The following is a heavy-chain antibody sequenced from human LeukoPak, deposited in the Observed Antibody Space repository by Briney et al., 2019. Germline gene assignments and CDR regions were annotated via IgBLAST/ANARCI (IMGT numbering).Heavy chain of an antibody. CDR3: AKSRNGLIFDY. D-gene: IGHD2-8*01. CDR2: ISGSGGST. Sequence: GGSLRLSCAASGFTFSSYAMSWVRQAPGKGLEWVSTISGSGGSTYYADSVKGRFTISRDNSKNTLYLQMNSRRAEDTAVYYCAKSRNGLIFDYWGQGTLVTVSS. CDR1: GFTFSSYA. J-gene: IGHJ4*02. V-gene: IGHV3-23*01.